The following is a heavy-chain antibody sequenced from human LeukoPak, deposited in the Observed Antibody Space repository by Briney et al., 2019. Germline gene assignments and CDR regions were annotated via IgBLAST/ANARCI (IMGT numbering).Heavy chain of an antibody. D-gene: IGHD3-9*01. CDR2: INPNSGGT. J-gene: IGHJ4*02. V-gene: IGHV1-2*06. Sequence: ASMKVSCKASGYTFTCYYMHWVRQAPGQGLEWMGRINPNSGGTNYAQKFQGRVTMTRDTSISTAYMELSRLRSDDTAVYYCARASLKYDILTGYYKNPSDYYFDYWGQGTLVTVSS. CDR1: GYTFTCYY. CDR3: ARASLKYDILTGYYKNPSDYYFDY.